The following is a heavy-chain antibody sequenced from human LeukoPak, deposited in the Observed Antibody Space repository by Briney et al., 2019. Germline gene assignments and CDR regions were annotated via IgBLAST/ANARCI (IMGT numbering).Heavy chain of an antibody. CDR1: GGTFSSYA. J-gene: IGHJ4*02. D-gene: IGHD2-2*01. CDR2: INPNSGGT. CDR3: ASTRPRYCSSTSCYDFDY. V-gene: IGHV1-2*02. Sequence: ASVKVSCKASGGTFSSYAISWVRQAPGQGLEWMGWINPNSGGTNYAQKFQGRVTMTRDTSISTAYMELRSLRSDDTAVYYCASTRPRYCSSTSCYDFDYWGQGTLVTVSS.